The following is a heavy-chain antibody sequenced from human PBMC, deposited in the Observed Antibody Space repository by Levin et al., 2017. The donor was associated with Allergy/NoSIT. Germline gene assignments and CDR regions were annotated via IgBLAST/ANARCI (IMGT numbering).Heavy chain of an antibody. Sequence: GESLKISCKASGYTFFSYGISWVRQAPGQGLEWMGWSSAYNGNTNYAQKFQGRVTMTTDTSTSTAYMELRSLRSDDTAVYYCARDPGVIVVSIPYFEYWGQGTLVTVSS. V-gene: IGHV1-18*01. CDR2: SSAYNGNT. J-gene: IGHJ4*02. CDR1: GYTFFSYG. CDR3: ARDPGVIVVSIPYFEY. D-gene: IGHD2/OR15-2a*01.